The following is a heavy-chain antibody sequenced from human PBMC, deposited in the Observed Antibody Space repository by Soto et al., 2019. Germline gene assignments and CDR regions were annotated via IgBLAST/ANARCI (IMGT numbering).Heavy chain of an antibody. V-gene: IGHV3-23*01. CDR3: AKLGTMGVFHS. J-gene: IGHJ4*02. D-gene: IGHD3-10*01. Sequence: EVQLLESGGGLVQPGGSLRLSCAASGFTFSSFAMSWVRQAPGKGLEWLAGITFRGDYTYYADSVKGRFTLSRDNSRNRLDLEMNSLLVEDTALYYCAKLGTMGVFHSWGQGTLLTVSS. CDR2: ITFRGDYT. CDR1: GFTFSSFA.